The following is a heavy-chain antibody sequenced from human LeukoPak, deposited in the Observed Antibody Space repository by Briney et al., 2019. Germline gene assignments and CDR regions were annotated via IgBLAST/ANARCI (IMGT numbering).Heavy chain of an antibody. Sequence: SETLSLTCTVSGGSISGSGYYWGWIRQPPGKGLEWIGSIYYTGSSSYNPSLKSRVTISVDTSKNQFSLRLTSVIAADTAVYYCARMSRLDYWGQGTLVTVSS. CDR2: IYYTGSS. V-gene: IGHV4-39*01. CDR1: GGSISGSGYY. CDR3: ARMSRLDY. J-gene: IGHJ4*02.